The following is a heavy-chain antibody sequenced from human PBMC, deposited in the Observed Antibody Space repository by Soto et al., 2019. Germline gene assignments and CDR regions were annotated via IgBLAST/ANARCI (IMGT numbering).Heavy chain of an antibody. CDR1: GFTFSVSA. J-gene: IGHJ2*01. CDR3: DTLPNVDGGVGGRYFDL. V-gene: IGHV3-73*01. D-gene: IGHD4-17*01. CDR2: IRNKVNGYAT. Sequence: GGSLRLSCAASGFTFSVSAVHWFRQASVKGLEWIGRIRNKVNGYATVYPASVRGRFRLSRDDSKNTAYLQMNSLRTDDTAVYYCDTLPNVDGGVGGRYFDLWGRGTLVTVSS.